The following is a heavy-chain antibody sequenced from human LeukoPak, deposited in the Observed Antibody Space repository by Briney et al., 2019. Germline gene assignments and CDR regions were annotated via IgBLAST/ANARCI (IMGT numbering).Heavy chain of an antibody. CDR1: GYSISSGYY. CDR2: IYHSGSI. D-gene: IGHD4-11*01. J-gene: IGHJ4*02. CDR3: ARAADYSNSGDY. Sequence: PSETLSLTCTVSGYSISSGYYWGWVRQPPGKGLEWIGSIYHSGSIYYDPSLKSRVTISVDTSKNQFSLKLSSVTAADTAVYYCARAADYSNSGDYWGQGTLVTVSS. V-gene: IGHV4-38-2*02.